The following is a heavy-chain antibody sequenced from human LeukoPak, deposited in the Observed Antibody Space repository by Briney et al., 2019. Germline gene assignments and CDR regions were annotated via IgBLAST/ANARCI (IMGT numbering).Heavy chain of an antibody. V-gene: IGHV4-39*01. CDR1: GGSISSSKYY. D-gene: IGHD5-24*01. J-gene: IGHJ4*02. Sequence: SETLSLTCTVSGGSISSSKYYWGWIREPPGKGLEWIGSVYYSGSFYYKPSLKSRGTISVDTSKNQFSLKLSSVTAADTAVYYSAAQMATMAARLDNWGQGTLVTVSS. CDR3: AAQMATMAARLDN. CDR2: VYYSGSF.